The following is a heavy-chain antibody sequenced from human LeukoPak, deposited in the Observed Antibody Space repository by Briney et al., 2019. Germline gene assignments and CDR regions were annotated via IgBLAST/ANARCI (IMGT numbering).Heavy chain of an antibody. CDR2: ISGTSDST. J-gene: IGHJ4*02. CDR1: GFIFSNYA. D-gene: IGHD6-13*01. V-gene: IGHV3-23*01. Sequence: PGRSLRLSCAASGFIFSNYAMSWVRQAPGKGLECVSVISGTSDSTYYADSVKGRFTISRDNSKNTLYLQMNSLRVEDTAVYYCAKGSSNWLDHYYFDFWGQGTLVTVSS. CDR3: AKGSSNWLDHYYFDF.